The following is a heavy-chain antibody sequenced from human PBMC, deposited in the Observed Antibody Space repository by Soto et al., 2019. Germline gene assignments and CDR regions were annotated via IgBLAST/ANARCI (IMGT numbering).Heavy chain of an antibody. CDR1: CGSFSGYD. D-gene: IGHD6-25*01. Sequence: KPSGTLSLTCSVYCGSFSGYDWSWIRLPPGKGLEWIGEINHSGSTNYNPSLKSRVTISVDTSKNQFSLKLSSVTAADTAVYYCARGQRLSDSFDPWGQGPLVPISP. V-gene: IGHV4-34*01. J-gene: IGHJ5*02. CDR2: INHSGST. CDR3: ARGQRLSDSFDP.